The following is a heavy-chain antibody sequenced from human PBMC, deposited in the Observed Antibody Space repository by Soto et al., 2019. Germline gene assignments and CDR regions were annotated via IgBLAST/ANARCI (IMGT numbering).Heavy chain of an antibody. J-gene: IGHJ4*02. V-gene: IGHV1-18*01. CDR3: ARGRYGDY. D-gene: IGHD1-1*01. CDR1: GYTFTSYG. CDR2: ISAHNGNT. Sequence: QVHLVQSEAEVKKPGASVKVSCKGSGYTFTSYGITWVRQAPGQGLEWMGWISAHNGNTNYAQKFQGRVTVTRDTSTSTAYMELRSLRSDDTAVYYCARGRYGDYWGQGALVTVSS.